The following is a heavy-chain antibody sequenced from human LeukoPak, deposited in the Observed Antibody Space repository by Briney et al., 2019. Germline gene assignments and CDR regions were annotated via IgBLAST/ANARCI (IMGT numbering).Heavy chain of an antibody. CDR3: ARGPPTAQYFQH. J-gene: IGHJ1*01. D-gene: IGHD1-1*01. CDR2: ISAYNGNT. CDR1: GYTFTSYG. Sequence: ASVKISCKASGYTFTSYGISWVRQAPGQGLEWMGWISAYNGNTNYAQKLQGRVTMTTDTSTSTAYMELRSLRSEDTAVYYCARGPPTAQYFQHWGQGTLVTVSS. V-gene: IGHV1-18*01.